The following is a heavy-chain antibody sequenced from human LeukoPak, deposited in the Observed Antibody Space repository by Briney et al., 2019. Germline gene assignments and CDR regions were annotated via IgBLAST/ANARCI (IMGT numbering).Heavy chain of an antibody. J-gene: IGHJ4*02. D-gene: IGHD3-10*01. CDR2: INHSGST. CDR1: GGSFSGYY. CDR3: ARVPTYGSGSNYYPNDDY. V-gene: IGHV4-34*01. Sequence: SETLSLTCAVYGGSFSGYYWSWIRQPPGKGLEWIGEINHSGSTNYNPSLKSRVTISVDTSKNQFSLKLSSVTAVDTAVYYCARVPTYGSGSNYYPNDDYWGQGTLVTVSS.